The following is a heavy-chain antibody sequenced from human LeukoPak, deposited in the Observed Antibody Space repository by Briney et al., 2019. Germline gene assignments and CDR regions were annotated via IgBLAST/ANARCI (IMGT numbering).Heavy chain of an antibody. J-gene: IGHJ4*02. V-gene: IGHV3-30*03. Sequence: GGSLRLSCAASGFTFSHYAMHWVRQAPGEGLQWVAFISYSGNNYYYADSVKGRFIISRDDSKNALYVEMNSLRLDDTAIYYCARGPPTSRSGAHFDYWGQGSLVTVSP. CDR3: ARGPPTSRSGAHFDY. CDR2: ISYSGNNY. D-gene: IGHD5-12*01. CDR1: GFTFSHYA.